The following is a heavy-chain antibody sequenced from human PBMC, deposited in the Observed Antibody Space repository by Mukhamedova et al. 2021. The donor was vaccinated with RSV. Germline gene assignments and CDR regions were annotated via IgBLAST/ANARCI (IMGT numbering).Heavy chain of an antibody. D-gene: IGHD5-18*01. V-gene: IGHV3-9*01. CDR2: ISWNSGSI. CDR3: AKGGYSYFDY. Sequence: GLEWVSGISWNSGSIGYADSVKGRFTISRDNAKNSLYLRMNSLRAEDTALYYCAKGGYSYFDYLGQGTLVTVSS. J-gene: IGHJ4*02.